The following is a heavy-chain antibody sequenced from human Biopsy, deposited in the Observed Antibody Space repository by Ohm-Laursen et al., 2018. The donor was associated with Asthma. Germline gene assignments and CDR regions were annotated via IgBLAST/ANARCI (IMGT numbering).Heavy chain of an antibody. J-gene: IGHJ1*01. CDR2: ISYDGSNK. CDR3: ARTFHFWSPYHAEHYQL. V-gene: IGHV3-30*03. Sequence: SLRLSCVASGFTFSSYGMYWVRQAPGKGLEWVAVISYDGSNKYYADSVEGRFTTSRDNSKNTLYLQMNSLRAEDTAVYYCARTFHFWSPYHAEHYQLWGQGTLVTVSS. CDR1: GFTFSSYG. D-gene: IGHD3-3*02.